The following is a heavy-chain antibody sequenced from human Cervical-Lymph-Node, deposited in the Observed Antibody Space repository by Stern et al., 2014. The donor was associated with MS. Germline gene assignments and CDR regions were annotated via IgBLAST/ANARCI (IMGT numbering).Heavy chain of an antibody. CDR2: IFPGGSDI. Sequence: EVQLVQSGPEVKRPGESLKISCQASGYTFTSYWIGWVRQMPGKGLEWIAIIFPGGSDIRYSPSFQGQVTISADKSSRPAYLQWNNLKASDPAIYYCARQRYFDYWGQGTLVTVSS. CDR1: GYTFTSYW. CDR3: ARQRYFDY. V-gene: IGHV5-51*01. J-gene: IGHJ4*02.